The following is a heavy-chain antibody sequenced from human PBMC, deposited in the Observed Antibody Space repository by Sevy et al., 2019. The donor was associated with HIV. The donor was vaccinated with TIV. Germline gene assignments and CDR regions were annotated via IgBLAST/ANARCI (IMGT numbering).Heavy chain of an antibody. J-gene: IGHJ3*02. CDR2: ISSSSSYI. CDR3: ARDLHNDSGDYRGKHDAFDI. D-gene: IGHD4-17*01. Sequence: GGSLRLSCAASGFTFSSYSMNWVRQAPGKGLQWVSSISSSSSYIYYADSVRGRFTISRDNAKNSLYMQMNSLRAEDTAVYYCARDLHNDSGDYRGKHDAFDIWGQGTMVTVSS. V-gene: IGHV3-21*01. CDR1: GFTFSSYS.